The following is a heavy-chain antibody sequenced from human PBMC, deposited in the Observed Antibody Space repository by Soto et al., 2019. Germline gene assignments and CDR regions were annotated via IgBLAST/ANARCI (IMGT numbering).Heavy chain of an antibody. J-gene: IGHJ4*02. CDR2: IYHSGST. Sequence: KTSETVSLTCGVSGFSISSDYYWGWIRQPPGKGLEWIGSIYHSGSTYYSPSPKSRVTISVDTSKNQLSLKLTSVTAADTAVYYCARGVGTTNYFDFWGQGTLVTVSS. V-gene: IGHV4-38-2*01. CDR1: GFSISSDYY. D-gene: IGHD1-7*01. CDR3: ARGVGTTNYFDF.